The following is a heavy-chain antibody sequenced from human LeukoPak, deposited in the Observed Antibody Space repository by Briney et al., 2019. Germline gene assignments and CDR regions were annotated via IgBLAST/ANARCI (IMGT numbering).Heavy chain of an antibody. D-gene: IGHD3-3*01. Sequence: SETLSLTCAVYGGSFSGYYWSWIRQPPGKGLEWIGEINHSGSTNYNPSLKSRVTISVDTSKNQFSLKLSSVTAADTAVYYCARGHYDFWSGYFTTKYYYGMDVWGQGTTVTVSS. CDR2: INHSGST. V-gene: IGHV4-34*01. J-gene: IGHJ6*02. CDR1: GGSFSGYY. CDR3: ARGHYDFWSGYFTTKYYYGMDV.